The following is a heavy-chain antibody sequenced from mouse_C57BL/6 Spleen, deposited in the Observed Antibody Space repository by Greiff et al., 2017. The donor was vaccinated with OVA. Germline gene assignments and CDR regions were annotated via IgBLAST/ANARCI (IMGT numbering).Heavy chain of an antibody. CDR2: IDPSDSYT. V-gene: IGHV1-69*01. J-gene: IGHJ3*01. CDR1: GYTFTSYW. Sequence: QVQLQQPGAELVMPGASVKLSCKASGYTFTSYWMHWVKQRPGQGLEWIGVIDPSDSYTNYNHKFKGKSTLTVDKSSSTAYMQLSSLTSEDSAVYYCASEKYATWFAYWGQGTLVTVSA. D-gene: IGHD5-1-1*01. CDR3: ASEKYATWFAY.